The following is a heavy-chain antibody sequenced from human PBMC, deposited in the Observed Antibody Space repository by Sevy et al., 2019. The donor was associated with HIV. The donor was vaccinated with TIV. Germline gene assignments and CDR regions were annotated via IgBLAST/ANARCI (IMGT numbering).Heavy chain of an antibody. CDR1: GYTFTDYY. CDR2: INPNSGDT. CDR3: AIPGGYRYGSLLDY. Sequence: ASVKVSCKASGYTFTDYYMHWVRQAPGQGLEWMGWINPNSGDTKYAQKFQGRVTLTRDTSISTAYMELSRLRSDDTAVYYCAIPGGYRYGSLLDYWGQGTLVTVSS. V-gene: IGHV1-2*02. D-gene: IGHD5-18*01. J-gene: IGHJ4*02.